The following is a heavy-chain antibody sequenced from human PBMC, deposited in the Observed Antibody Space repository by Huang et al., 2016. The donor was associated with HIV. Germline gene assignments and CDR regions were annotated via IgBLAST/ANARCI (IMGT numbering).Heavy chain of an antibody. Sequence: QIQLMQSGPELKQPGASVKVSCKASGYPFTSYGITWVRQAPGQGPEWMGWISASSGDTEDAQKFQGRVTLTKDTSTNIAYMELRSLRADDTAKYYCARDPKYHRIGYYRQRRGIDIWGQGTMVIVSS. J-gene: IGHJ3*02. D-gene: IGHD3-22*01. CDR1: GYPFTSYG. CDR3: ARDPKYHRIGYYRQRRGIDI. V-gene: IGHV1-18*01. CDR2: ISASSGDT.